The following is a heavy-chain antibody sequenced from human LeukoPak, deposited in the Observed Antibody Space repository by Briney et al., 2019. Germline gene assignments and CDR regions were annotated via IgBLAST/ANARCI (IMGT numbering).Heavy chain of an antibody. D-gene: IGHD5-18*01. CDR1: GGTFSSYA. V-gene: IGHV1-69*13. Sequence: SVKVSCKASGGTFSSYAISWVRQAPGQGLEWMGGIIPIFGTANYAQKFQGRVTITADESTSTAYMELSSLRSEDTAVYYCARAAWGYSYGSPNYYFDYWGQGTLVTVSS. J-gene: IGHJ4*02. CDR3: ARAAWGYSYGSPNYYFDY. CDR2: IIPIFGTA.